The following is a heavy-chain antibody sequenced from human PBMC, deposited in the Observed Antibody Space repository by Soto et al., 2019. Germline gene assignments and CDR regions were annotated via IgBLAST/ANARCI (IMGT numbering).Heavy chain of an antibody. Sequence: GGSLRLSCAASGFTFSSYWMHWVRQAPGKGLAWVSRINSDGSSTSYADSVKGRFTISRDNAKNTLCLQMNSLRAEGTAGYYCASTHYDSSGYKEGDAFDIWGQGTMVTVSS. CDR1: GFTFSSYW. CDR2: INSDGSST. D-gene: IGHD3-22*01. V-gene: IGHV3-74*01. J-gene: IGHJ3*02. CDR3: ASTHYDSSGYKEGDAFDI.